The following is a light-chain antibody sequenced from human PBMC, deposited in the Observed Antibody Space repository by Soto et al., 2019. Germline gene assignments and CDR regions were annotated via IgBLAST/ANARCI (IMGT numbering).Light chain of an antibody. CDR3: GTWDSRLSVYV. CDR1: SSNIASNY. Sequence: QSVLTQPPSVSAAPGQKVTLSYSGSSSNIASNYVSWHQQVPGTAPKLLIYESNKRPSGIPDRFSASKSGTSATLGITGLQTGDEADYYCGTWDSRLSVYVFGTGTKLTVL. V-gene: IGLV1-51*02. CDR2: ESN. J-gene: IGLJ1*01.